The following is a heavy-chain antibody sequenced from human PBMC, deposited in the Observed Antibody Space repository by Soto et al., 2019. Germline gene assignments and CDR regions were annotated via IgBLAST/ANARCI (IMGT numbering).Heavy chain of an antibody. CDR2: ISSSGSTI. J-gene: IGHJ4*02. CDR3: ARFWGMLYRRFDY. CDR1: GFTFSEYY. D-gene: IGHD2-8*01. Sequence: PGRSLRLSCAASGFTFSEYYMSWIRQAPGKGLEWVSYISSSGSTIYYADSVKGRFTISRDNAKNSLYLQMNSLRAEDTAVYYCARFWGMLYRRFDYWGQGTLVTVSS. V-gene: IGHV3-11*01.